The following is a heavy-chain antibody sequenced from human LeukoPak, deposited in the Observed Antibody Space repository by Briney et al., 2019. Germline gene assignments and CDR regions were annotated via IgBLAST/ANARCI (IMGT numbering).Heavy chain of an antibody. J-gene: IGHJ2*01. CDR2: INHSGST. CDR1: GGSFSGYY. Sequence: SETLSLTCAVYGGSFSGYYWSWIRQPPGKGLEWIGEINHSGSTNYNPSLKSRVTISVDTSKNQFSLKLSSVTAADTAVYYCARAGAVAGSDKHWYFDLWGRGTLVTVSS. V-gene: IGHV4-34*01. CDR3: ARAGAVAGSDKHWYFDL. D-gene: IGHD6-19*01.